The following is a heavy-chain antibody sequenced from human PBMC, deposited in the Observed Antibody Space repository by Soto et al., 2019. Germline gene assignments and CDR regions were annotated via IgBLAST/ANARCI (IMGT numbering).Heavy chain of an antibody. Sequence: GGSLRLSCAASGFTFSSYAMSWVRPAPGKGLEWVSAISGSGGSTYYADSVKGRFTISRDNSKNTLYLQMNSLRAEDTAVYYCAKDRVVLRYFDWLLHFDYWGQGTLVTVSS. CDR1: GFTFSSYA. CDR2: ISGSGGST. D-gene: IGHD3-9*01. V-gene: IGHV3-23*01. J-gene: IGHJ4*02. CDR3: AKDRVVLRYFDWLLHFDY.